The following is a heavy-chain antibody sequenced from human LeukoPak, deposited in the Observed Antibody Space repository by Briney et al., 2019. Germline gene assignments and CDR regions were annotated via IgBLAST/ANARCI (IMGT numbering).Heavy chain of an antibody. V-gene: IGHV1-69*13. CDR3: ARSRGYCSSTSCSLRPYDYYMDV. J-gene: IGHJ6*03. D-gene: IGHD2-2*01. CDR2: IIPIFGTA. CDR1: GCTFSSYA. Sequence: ASVKVSCKASGCTFSSYAISWVRQAPGQGLEWMGGIIPIFGTANYAQKFQGRVTITADESTSTAYMELSSLRSEDTAVYYCARSRGYCSSTSCSLRPYDYYMDVWGKGTTVTVSS.